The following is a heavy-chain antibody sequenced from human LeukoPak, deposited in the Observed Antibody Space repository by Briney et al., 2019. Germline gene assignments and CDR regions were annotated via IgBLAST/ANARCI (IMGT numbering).Heavy chain of an antibody. J-gene: IGHJ4*02. CDR2: IKSKTDGGTT. D-gene: IGHD3-3*01. CDR3: TTGDDFWSGATFDY. CDR1: GFTFSNAW. V-gene: IGHV3-15*07. Sequence: GGSLRLSCAASGFTFSNAWMNWVRQAPGKGLEWVGRIKSKTDGGTTVYAAPVKGRFTISRDDSKNTLYLQMNSLKTEDTAVYYCTTGDDFWSGATFDYWGQGTLVTVSS.